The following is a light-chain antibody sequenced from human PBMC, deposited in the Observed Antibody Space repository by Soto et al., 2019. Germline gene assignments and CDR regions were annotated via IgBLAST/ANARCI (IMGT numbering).Light chain of an antibody. J-gene: IGKJ5*01. V-gene: IGKV1-17*03. CDR3: LQHDSFPPT. Sequence: DIQRSRSPSAMSASVGDRVTISCRASQDIGNHLAWFQQKPGKVPQRLIYAASSLQTGVPSRFSGSVSGTDFTLTINSLQPEDFATYYCLQHDSFPPTFGQGTRLEIK. CDR2: AAS. CDR1: QDIGNH.